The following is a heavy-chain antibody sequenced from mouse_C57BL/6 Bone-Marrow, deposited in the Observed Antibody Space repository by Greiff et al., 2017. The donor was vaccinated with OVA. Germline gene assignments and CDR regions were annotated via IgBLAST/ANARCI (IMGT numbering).Heavy chain of an antibody. CDR1: GYSFTGYY. CDR2: INPSTGGT. J-gene: IGHJ3*01. D-gene: IGHD1-1*01. V-gene: IGHV1-42*01. Sequence: VQLQQPGPELVKPGASVKISCKASGYSFTGYYMNWVKQSPEKSLEWIGEINPSTGGTTYNQKFKAKATLTVDKSSSTAYMQLKSLTSEDSAVYYCARRSYYGAYWGQGTMVTVSA. CDR3: ARRSYYGAY.